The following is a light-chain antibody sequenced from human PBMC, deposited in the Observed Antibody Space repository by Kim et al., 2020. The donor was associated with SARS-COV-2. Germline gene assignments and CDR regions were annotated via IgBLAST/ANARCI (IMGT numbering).Light chain of an antibody. CDR3: QQRSTRPST. V-gene: IGKV3-11*01. Sequence: EIVLTQSPATLSLSPGERATLSCRASQSVSSYLAWYQQKPGQAPRLLIYDVSNRTTGIHARITGSGSGTDFTITISSLEPEDFAVYYYQQRSTRPSTFGAGTKVDIK. CDR2: DVS. CDR1: QSVSSY. J-gene: IGKJ4*01.